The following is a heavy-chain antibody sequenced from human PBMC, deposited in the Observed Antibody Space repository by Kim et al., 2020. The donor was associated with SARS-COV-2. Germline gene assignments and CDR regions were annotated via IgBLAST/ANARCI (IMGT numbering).Heavy chain of an antibody. D-gene: IGHD6-13*01. Sequence: CTPSLESRVTISVDTSKTQFSLKLSSVTAADTAVYYCARLSGTSYNWFDPWGQGTLVTVSS. V-gene: IGHV4-59*12. J-gene: IGHJ5*02. CDR3: ARLSGTSYNWFDP.